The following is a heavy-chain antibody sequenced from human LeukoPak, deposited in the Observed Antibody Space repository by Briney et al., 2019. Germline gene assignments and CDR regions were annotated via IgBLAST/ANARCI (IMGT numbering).Heavy chain of an antibody. D-gene: IGHD2-2*01. CDR2: IRYDGSNK. J-gene: IGHJ4*02. CDR3: ATLSSTSADY. CDR1: GFTFSSYG. Sequence: GGSLRLSCAAPGFTFSSYGMHWVRQAPGKGLEWVAFIRYDGSNKYYADSVKGRFTISRDNSKNTLYLQMNSLRAEDTAVYYCATLSSTSADYWGQGTLVTVSS. V-gene: IGHV3-30*02.